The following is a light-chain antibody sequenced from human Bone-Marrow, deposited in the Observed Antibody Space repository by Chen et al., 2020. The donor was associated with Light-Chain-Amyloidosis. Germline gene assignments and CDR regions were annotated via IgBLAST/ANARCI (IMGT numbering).Light chain of an antibody. J-gene: IGLJ2*01. CDR1: NIGRQG. CDR2: DNN. CDR3: QVWHRGDDPVT. V-gene: IGLV3-21*02. Sequence: SYVVTQSPSVSVAPGQTATISCGGNNIGRQGVDWYQQKSGQAPVLVVHDNNRRPSGIPERFSASNSGNTATLTIYRVDVGDEADYFCQVWHRGDDPVTFGGGTKLTVL.